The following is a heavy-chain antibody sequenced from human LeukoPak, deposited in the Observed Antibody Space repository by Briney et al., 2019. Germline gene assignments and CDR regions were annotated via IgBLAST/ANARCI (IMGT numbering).Heavy chain of an antibody. Sequence: GGSLRLSCAASGFTFSNAWMNWVRQARGKGLECVATIGLDGAQKDFVDSVKGRFTLSRDNAKNSLFLEMNRLRVEDTAVYYCARWRGLQSEFDCWGQGTLVTVSS. J-gene: IGHJ4*02. CDR2: IGLDGAQK. D-gene: IGHD5-24*01. CDR3: ARWRGLQSEFDC. V-gene: IGHV3-7*01. CDR1: GFTFSNAW.